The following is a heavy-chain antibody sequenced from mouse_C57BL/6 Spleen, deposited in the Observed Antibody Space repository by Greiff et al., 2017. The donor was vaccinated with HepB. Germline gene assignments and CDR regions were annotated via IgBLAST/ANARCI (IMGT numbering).Heavy chain of an antibody. V-gene: IGHV3-6*01. CDR1: GYSITSGYY. CDR3: AREGSSGLDY. D-gene: IGHD3-2*02. Sequence: EVQLQQSGPGLVKPPQSLSLTCSVTGYSITSGYYWNWIRQFPGNKLEWMGYISYDGSNNYNPSLKNRISITRDTSKNQFFLKLNSVTTEDTATYYCAREGSSGLDYWGQGTTLTVSS. CDR2: ISYDGSN. J-gene: IGHJ2*01.